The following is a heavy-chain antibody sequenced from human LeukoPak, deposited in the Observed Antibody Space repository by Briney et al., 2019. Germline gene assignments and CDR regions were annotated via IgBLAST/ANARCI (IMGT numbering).Heavy chain of an antibody. CDR2: IHYSGST. CDR1: GGSISRYY. D-gene: IGHD4-23*01. Sequence: SETLSLTCTVSGGSISRYYWSWLRQPPGKGLEWIGYIHYSGSTHYNPSLKSRVTISVATSKNQVSLKLRSVTAADTAVYYCARTTERYAGGPGYSYYYYMDVWGKGTTVTMSS. V-gene: IGHV4-59*01. CDR3: ARTTERYAGGPGYSYYYYMDV. J-gene: IGHJ6*03.